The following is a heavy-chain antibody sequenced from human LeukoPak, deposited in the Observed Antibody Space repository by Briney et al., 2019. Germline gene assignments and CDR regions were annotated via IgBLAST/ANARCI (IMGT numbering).Heavy chain of an antibody. J-gene: IGHJ6*03. V-gene: IGHV1-69*06. D-gene: IGHD3-22*01. CDR1: GGTFSSYA. CDR3: ARDSRYYYDSSGYYLTYYYYYYMDV. CDR2: IIPIFGTA. Sequence: SVKVSCKASGGTFSSYAISWVRQAPGQGLEWMGGIIPIFGTANYAQKFQGRVTITADKSTSTAYMELSSLRSEDTAVYYCARDSRYYYDSSGYYLTYYYYYYMDVWGKGTTVTVSS.